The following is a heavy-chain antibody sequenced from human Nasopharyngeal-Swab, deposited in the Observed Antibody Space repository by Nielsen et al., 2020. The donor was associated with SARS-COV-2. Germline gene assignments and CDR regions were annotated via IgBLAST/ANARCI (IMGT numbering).Heavy chain of an antibody. J-gene: IGHJ4*02. CDR3: ARLQYRSGWHLDD. Sequence: GSLRLSCTVSGGFISSYYWSWIRQPPGEGLEWIGYIHYSGSTNYNPSLKTRVTMSADTSKNQFSLKLSSVTAADTAVYYCARLQYRSGWHLDDWGQGTLVTVSS. CDR1: GGFISSYY. CDR2: IHYSGST. V-gene: IGHV4-59*08. D-gene: IGHD6-19*01.